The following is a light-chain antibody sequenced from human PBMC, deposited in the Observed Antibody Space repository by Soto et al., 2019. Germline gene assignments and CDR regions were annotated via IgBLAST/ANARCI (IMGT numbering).Light chain of an antibody. Sequence: PGERATLSCRTSQSVSSSYLAWYQQKPGQAPRLLIYGASSRATGIPDRFSGSGSGTDFTLTISRLEPEDFAVYYCQQYGSSPTYTFGQGTKLEIK. CDR2: GAS. CDR3: QQYGSSPTYT. V-gene: IGKV3-20*01. J-gene: IGKJ2*01. CDR1: QSVSSSY.